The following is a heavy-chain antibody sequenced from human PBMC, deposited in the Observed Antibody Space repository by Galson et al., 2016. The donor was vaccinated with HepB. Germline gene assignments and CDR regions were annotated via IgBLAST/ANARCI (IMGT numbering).Heavy chain of an antibody. D-gene: IGHD3-3*01. Sequence: CAISWDSVSSNSAGWNWIRQSPSRGLEWLGRTFYRSNWQNDYAESVKSRITINPDTSKNQFSLQLNSVTPEDTAVYYCARSYLLGRGFGWWGQRTLVTVSS. CDR2: TFYRSNWQN. J-gene: IGHJ4*02. V-gene: IGHV6-1*01. CDR3: ARSYLLGRGFGW. CDR1: WDSVSSNSAG.